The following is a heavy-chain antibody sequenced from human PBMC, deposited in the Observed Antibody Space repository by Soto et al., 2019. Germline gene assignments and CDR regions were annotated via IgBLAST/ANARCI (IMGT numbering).Heavy chain of an antibody. CDR2: IYYSGST. Sequence: SETLSLTCTVSGGSISSSSYYWGWIRQPPGKGLEWIGSIYYSGSTYYNPSLKSRVTISVDTSKNQFSPKLSSVTAADTAVYYCARPPRYSSSTYDAFDIWGQGTMVIVSS. D-gene: IGHD6-13*01. CDR3: ARPPRYSSSTYDAFDI. CDR1: GGSISSSSYY. J-gene: IGHJ3*02. V-gene: IGHV4-39*01.